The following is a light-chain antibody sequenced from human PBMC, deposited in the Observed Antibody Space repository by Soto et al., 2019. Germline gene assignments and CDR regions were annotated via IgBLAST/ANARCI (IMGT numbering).Light chain of an antibody. CDR3: QQYGRP. CDR2: AAS. J-gene: IGKJ1*01. Sequence: DIQMTQSPSSLSASVGNRVTITCRASQDLDRWLAWYQQKPGEAPKVLIFAASSLQSGLPSRFSGSGSGTDFTLTISRLEPEDFAVYYCQQYGRPFGQGTTGDIK. CDR1: QDLDRW. V-gene: IGKV1D-16*01.